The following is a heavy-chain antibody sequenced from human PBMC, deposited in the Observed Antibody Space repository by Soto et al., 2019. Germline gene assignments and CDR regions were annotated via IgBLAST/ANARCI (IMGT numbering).Heavy chain of an antibody. CDR3: ARLIQYSGYDLSGWFDP. D-gene: IGHD5-12*01. V-gene: IGHV5-51*01. Sequence: GESLKISCKGSGYSFTSYWIGWVRQMPGKGLEWMGIIYPGDSDTRYSPSFQGQVTISADKSISTAYLQWGSLKASDTAMYYCARLIQYSGYDLSGWFDPWGQGTLVTVSS. CDR2: IYPGDSDT. CDR1: GYSFTSYW. J-gene: IGHJ5*02.